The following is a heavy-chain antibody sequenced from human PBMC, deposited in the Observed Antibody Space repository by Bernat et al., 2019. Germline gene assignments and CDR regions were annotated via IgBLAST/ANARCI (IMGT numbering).Heavy chain of an antibody. D-gene: IGHD2-15*01. J-gene: IGHJ4*02. V-gene: IGHV3-23*01. CDR2: ISGSGSST. CDR1: GVTFSSYT. CDR3: AKMVASPGYCSWGYYEY. Sequence: EVQLLESGGGLVQPGGSLRLSCAASGVTFSSYTMSWVRQAPGEGLDWVSGISGSGSSTYYADSVEGRFSISRDNNKNTLDLQMNSLRADDTSVYYCAKMVASPGYCSWGYYEYWGQGALVTVSP.